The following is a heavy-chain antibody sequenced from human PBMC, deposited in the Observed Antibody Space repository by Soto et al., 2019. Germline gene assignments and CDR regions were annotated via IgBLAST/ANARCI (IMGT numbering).Heavy chain of an antibody. Sequence: QVQLVESGGGVVQPGRSLRLSCAASGFTFSSYGMHWVRQAPGKGLEWVAVIWYDGSNKYYADSVKGRFTISRDNSKNTLYLQMNSLRAEDTAVYYCARGNIAARRGWFDPWGQGTLVTVSS. V-gene: IGHV3-33*01. J-gene: IGHJ5*02. CDR3: ARGNIAARRGWFDP. D-gene: IGHD6-6*01. CDR2: IWYDGSNK. CDR1: GFTFSSYG.